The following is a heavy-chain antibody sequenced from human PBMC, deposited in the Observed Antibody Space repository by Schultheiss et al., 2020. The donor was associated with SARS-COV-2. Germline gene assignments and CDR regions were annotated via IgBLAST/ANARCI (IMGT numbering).Heavy chain of an antibody. CDR2: ISSSSSYI. Sequence: GESLKISCAASGFTFSSYSMNWVRQAPGKGLEWVSSISSSSSYIYYADSVKGRFTISRDNSKNTLYLQMNSLRAEDTAVYYCAKDRGPYYYYGMDVWGRGTTVTVSS. CDR3: AKDRGPYYYYGMDV. J-gene: IGHJ6*02. CDR1: GFTFSSYS. V-gene: IGHV3-21*01.